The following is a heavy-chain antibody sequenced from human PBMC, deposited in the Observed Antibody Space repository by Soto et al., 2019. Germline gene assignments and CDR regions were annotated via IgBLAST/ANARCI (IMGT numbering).Heavy chain of an antibody. CDR2: IIPIFGTA. CDR3: ARDVVHYYDSSGSFDY. CDR1: GGTFSSYA. V-gene: IGHV1-69*13. Sequence: GXSVKVSCKASGGTFSSYAIRWVRQAPVQGLEWMGGIIPIFGTANYAQKFQGRVTITADESTSTAYMELRSLRSEDTAVYYCARDVVHYYDSSGSFDYWCQGTLVTVSS. J-gene: IGHJ4*02. D-gene: IGHD3-22*01.